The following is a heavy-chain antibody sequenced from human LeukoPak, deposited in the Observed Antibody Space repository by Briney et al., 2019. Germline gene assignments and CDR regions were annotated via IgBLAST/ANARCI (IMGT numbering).Heavy chain of an antibody. Sequence: SETLSLTCTVSGGTISSSSYYWGWIRQPPGKGLEWIGSIYYSGSTYYNPSLKSRVTISVDTSKNQFSLKLSSVTAADTAVYYCARTPMPDPWFGELNWFDPWGQGTLVTVSS. CDR2: IYYSGST. V-gene: IGHV4-39*01. J-gene: IGHJ5*02. CDR3: ARTPMPDPWFGELNWFDP. D-gene: IGHD3-10*01. CDR1: GGTISSSSYY.